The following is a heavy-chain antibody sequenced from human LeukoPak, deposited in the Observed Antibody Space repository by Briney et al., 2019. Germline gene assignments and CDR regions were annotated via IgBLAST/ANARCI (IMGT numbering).Heavy chain of an antibody. V-gene: IGHV5-51*01. J-gene: IGHJ6*03. D-gene: IGHD5/OR15-5a*01. CDR1: GSRFTSFW. Sequence: GASLQISCKGSGSRFTSFWIGWVRQVPGKGLEWMGIIYPGDSDTRYSPSFQGQVTISADKSISTAYLQWSSLKASDTAMYYCARHLPFAYYYYMDVWGKGTTVTVSS. CDR3: ARHLPFAYYYYMDV. CDR2: IYPGDSDT.